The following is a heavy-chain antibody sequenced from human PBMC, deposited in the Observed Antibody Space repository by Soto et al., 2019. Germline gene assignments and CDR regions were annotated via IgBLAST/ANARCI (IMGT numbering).Heavy chain of an antibody. J-gene: IGHJ4*02. CDR2: IKQDGSEK. CDR3: ARGRSWGVVDY. V-gene: IGHV3-7*01. CDR1: GFTFSSYW. Sequence: PGGSLRLSCAASGFTFSSYWMSWVRQAPGKGLEWVANIKQDGSEKYYVDSVKGRFTISRDNAKNQFSLKLSSVTAADTAVYYCARGRSWGVVDYWGQGTLVTVSS. D-gene: IGHD3-16*01.